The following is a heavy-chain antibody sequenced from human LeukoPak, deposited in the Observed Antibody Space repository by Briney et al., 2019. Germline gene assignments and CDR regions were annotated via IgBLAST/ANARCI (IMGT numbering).Heavy chain of an antibody. Sequence: GGSLRLSCAASGFTFSSYSMNWVRQAPGKGLEWVSSISGSSSYIYYADSVKGRFTISRDNSKNTLYLQMNSLRAEDTAVYYCAKDPMTTVTTVDSDWGQGTLVTVSS. CDR2: ISGSSSYI. J-gene: IGHJ4*02. V-gene: IGHV3-21*04. CDR1: GFTFSSYS. D-gene: IGHD4-17*01. CDR3: AKDPMTTVTTVDSD.